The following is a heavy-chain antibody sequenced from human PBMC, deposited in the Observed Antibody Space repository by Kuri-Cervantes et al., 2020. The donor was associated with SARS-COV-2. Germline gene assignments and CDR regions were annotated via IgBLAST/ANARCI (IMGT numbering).Heavy chain of an antibody. J-gene: IGHJ4*02. CDR3: AGDDGSS. V-gene: IGHV4-34*01. Sequence: GSLRLSCAVSGGSFNDDYWGWIRQPPGKGLEWVGEINHRGTTSYNPSLKSRVTLSVDTSKNQFSLKLSSVTTADTAVYYCAGDDGSSWGQGTLVTVSS. CDR2: INHRGTT. D-gene: IGHD6-13*01. CDR1: GGSFNDDY.